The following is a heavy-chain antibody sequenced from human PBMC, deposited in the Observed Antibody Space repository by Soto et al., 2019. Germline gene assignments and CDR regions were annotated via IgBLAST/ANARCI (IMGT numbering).Heavy chain of an antibody. Sequence: GGSLRLSCAASGFTFSSYSMNWVRQAPGKGLEWVSVISGGGDVTYYADSVKGRFTISRDNSKNTMYLQMHSLRAEDTAIYYCASYYYPSGKKFDYWGQGTLVTVSS. D-gene: IGHD3-10*01. CDR3: ASYYYPSGKKFDY. V-gene: IGHV3-23*01. CDR1: GFTFSSYS. CDR2: ISGGGDVT. J-gene: IGHJ4*02.